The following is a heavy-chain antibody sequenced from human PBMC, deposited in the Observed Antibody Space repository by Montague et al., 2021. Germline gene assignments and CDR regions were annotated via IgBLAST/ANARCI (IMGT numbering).Heavy chain of an antibody. Sequence: SETLSLTCTVSGASITSNIYYWSWLRQSPGKGLVWFGSIYYSGNSFYQPSLKSRITMAVDTSKIQFSLKLSTVTAADTAIYYCARVFSSCDVGWFDPWGQGTLVTVSS. CDR2: IYYSGNS. D-gene: IGHD6-13*01. CDR3: ARVFSSCDVGWFDP. V-gene: IGHV4-39*07. J-gene: IGHJ5*02. CDR1: GASITSNIYY.